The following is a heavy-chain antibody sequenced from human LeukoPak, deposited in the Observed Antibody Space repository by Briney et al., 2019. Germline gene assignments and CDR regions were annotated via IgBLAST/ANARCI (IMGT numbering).Heavy chain of an antibody. Sequence: GGSLRLICAASGFTFSNYGLNWVRQAPGKGLEWVSGISGSGISTYYADSVKGRFTISRDSSKSTVYLQMNSLRDDDTAVYYCAKFRNSGQTGCDYWGQGTMVTVSS. CDR2: ISGSGIST. CDR1: GFTFSNYG. V-gene: IGHV3-23*01. CDR3: AKFRNSGQTGCDY. D-gene: IGHD2-21*01. J-gene: IGHJ3*01.